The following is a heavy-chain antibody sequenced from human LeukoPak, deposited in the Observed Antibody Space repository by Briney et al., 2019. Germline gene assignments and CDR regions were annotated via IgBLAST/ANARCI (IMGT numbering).Heavy chain of an antibody. CDR1: GFTFSSYG. CDR2: IRYDGSNK. V-gene: IGHV3-30*02. CDR3: AKYYYGSGSYYKGFDY. J-gene: IGHJ4*02. Sequence: GGSLRLSCAASGFTFSSYGMYWVRQAPGKGLEWVAFIRYDGSNKYYADSVKGRFTISRDNSKNTLYLQMNSLRAEDTAVYYCAKYYYGSGSYYKGFDYWGQGTLVTVSS. D-gene: IGHD3-10*01.